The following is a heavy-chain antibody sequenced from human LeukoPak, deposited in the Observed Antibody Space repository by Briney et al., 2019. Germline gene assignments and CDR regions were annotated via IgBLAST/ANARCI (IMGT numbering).Heavy chain of an antibody. CDR3: AKDRHRLLSRYFDY. Sequence: GGSLRLSCAASGFTFSSYAMSWGCQAPGKGLEWVSAISGSGGSTYYADSVKGRFTISRDNSKNTLYLQMNSLRAEDTAVYYCAKDRHRLLSRYFDYWGQGTLVTVSS. CDR2: ISGSGGST. V-gene: IGHV3-23*01. D-gene: IGHD6-25*01. CDR1: GFTFSSYA. J-gene: IGHJ4*02.